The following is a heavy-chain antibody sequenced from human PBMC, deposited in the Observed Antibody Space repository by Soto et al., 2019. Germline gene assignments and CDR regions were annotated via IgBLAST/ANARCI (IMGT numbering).Heavy chain of an antibody. CDR3: ARAEAVAGPYYFDY. Sequence: PGGSLRLSCAAFGVSFSTSARSWVRQAPGKGLEWVAVISYDGSIKCYADSVKCRFTISRDNSKNTLYLQMNSLRAVDTAVYYCARAEAVAGPYYFDYWGQGT. CDR2: ISYDGSIK. CDR1: GVSFSTSA. D-gene: IGHD6-19*01. V-gene: IGHV3-30-3*01. J-gene: IGHJ4*02.